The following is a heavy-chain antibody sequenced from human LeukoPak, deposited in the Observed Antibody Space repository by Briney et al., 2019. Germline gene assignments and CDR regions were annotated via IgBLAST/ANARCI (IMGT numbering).Heavy chain of an antibody. J-gene: IGHJ3*02. CDR2: INPNSGGT. Sequence: ASVKVSCKASGYTFTGYYMHWVRQAPGQGLEWMGRINPNSGGTNYAQKFQGRVTMTRDTSISTAYMELSRLRSDDTAVYYCARPESYYGSVHALHIWGQGTMVTVSS. D-gene: IGHD3-10*01. CDR3: ARPESYYGSVHALHI. V-gene: IGHV1-2*06. CDR1: GYTFTGYY.